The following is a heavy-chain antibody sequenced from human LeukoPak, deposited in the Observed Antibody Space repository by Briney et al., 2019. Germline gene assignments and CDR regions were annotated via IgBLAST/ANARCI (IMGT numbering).Heavy chain of an antibody. V-gene: IGHV3-48*03. D-gene: IGHD3-22*01. CDR1: GFTFSSYE. CDR2: ISSSGSTR. J-gene: IGHJ4*02. CDR3: WRDAYYYDSSGYRVAVSSFEY. Sequence: GGSLRLSCAASGFTFSSYEMNWVRQAPGKGLEWVSYISSSGSTRYYADSVKGRFTISRDNAKNSLYLQMNSLRAEDTAVYYCWRDAYYYDSSGYRVAVSSFEYGGQGPLVTFSS.